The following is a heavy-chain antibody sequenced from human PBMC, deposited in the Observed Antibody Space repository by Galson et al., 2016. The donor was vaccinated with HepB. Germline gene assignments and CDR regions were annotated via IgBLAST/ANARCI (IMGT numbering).Heavy chain of an antibody. Sequence: SLRLSCAASGFTASSSYMSWVRQAPGKGLVWVSRINSDGSSTGFADSVKGRFTISRDNAKNTLYLQMNSLRDEDTAVYYCAKDHGNRWLNNWFDPWGQGTLVTVSS. J-gene: IGHJ5*02. V-gene: IGHV3-74*01. D-gene: IGHD6-19*01. CDR1: GFTASSSY. CDR2: INSDGSST. CDR3: AKDHGNRWLNNWFDP.